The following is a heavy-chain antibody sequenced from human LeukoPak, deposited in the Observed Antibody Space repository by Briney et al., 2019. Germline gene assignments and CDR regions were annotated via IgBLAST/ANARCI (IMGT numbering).Heavy chain of an antibody. V-gene: IGHV1-46*01. D-gene: IGHD2-2*01. CDR2: INPSGGST. J-gene: IGHJ6*02. CDR1: GYTFTGYY. CDR3: ARDGVVPAAMPYYYYGMDV. Sequence: ASVKVSCKASGYTFTGYYMHWVRQAPGQGLEWMGIINPSGGSTSYAQKFQGRVTMTRDTSTSTVYMELSSLRSEDTAVYYCARDGVVPAAMPYYYYGMDVWGQGTTVTVSS.